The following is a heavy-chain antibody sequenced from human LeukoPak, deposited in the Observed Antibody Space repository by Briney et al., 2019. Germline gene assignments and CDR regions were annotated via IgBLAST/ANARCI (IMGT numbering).Heavy chain of an antibody. V-gene: IGHV3-30*02. Sequence: GGSLRLSCAASGFTFSSFGVHWVRQAPGKGLEWVAVIRYDGSDKYYADSVKGRFTISRDNSKNTLYLQMNSLRAEDTAVYYCAKIPEIYSSGWYYFDHWGQGTLVTVSS. CDR3: AKIPEIYSSGWYYFDH. CDR1: GFTFSSFG. J-gene: IGHJ4*02. CDR2: IRYDGSDK. D-gene: IGHD6-19*01.